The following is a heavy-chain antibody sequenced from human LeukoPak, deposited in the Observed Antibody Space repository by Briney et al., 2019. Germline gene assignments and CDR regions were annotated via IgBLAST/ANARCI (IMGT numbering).Heavy chain of an antibody. J-gene: IGHJ3*02. CDR1: AGSIGSYY. Sequence: SETLSLTCTVSAGSIGSYYCGCIRQPPGNLLEWIGYIHYSVSTNYNPSLKSRVTISVDTSKNPFSMKLSAVTAEDTAVYYCARDVGVLAKGAFDIWGQGTMVTVSS. CDR3: ARDVGVLAKGAFDI. CDR2: IHYSVST. V-gene: IGHV4-59*01. D-gene: IGHD2-2*01.